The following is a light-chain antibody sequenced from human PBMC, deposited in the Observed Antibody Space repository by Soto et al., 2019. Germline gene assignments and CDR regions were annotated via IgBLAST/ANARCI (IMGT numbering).Light chain of an antibody. CDR1: QSVSSNY. Sequence: EIVLTQSPGTLSLSLGERATLSCRASQSVSSNYLAWYQQKPGQAPRLLIYATSSRDTGIPDRFNGSGYGTDFTLTISRLEPEDVAVYYCQQYGNSPRYSFGQGTKLEIK. V-gene: IGKV3-20*01. CDR3: QQYGNSPRYS. CDR2: ATS. J-gene: IGKJ2*03.